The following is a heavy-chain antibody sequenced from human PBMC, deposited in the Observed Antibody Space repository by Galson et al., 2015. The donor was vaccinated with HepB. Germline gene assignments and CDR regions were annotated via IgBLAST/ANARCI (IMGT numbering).Heavy chain of an antibody. Sequence: SLRLSCAASGFTFDDYAMHWVRQAPGKGLEWVSGISWNSGSIGYADSVKGRFAISRDNAKSSLYLQMNSLRAEDTALYYCAKDIADSSGYYSWFDPWGQGTLVTVSS. D-gene: IGHD3-22*01. V-gene: IGHV3-9*01. J-gene: IGHJ5*02. CDR3: AKDIADSSGYYSWFDP. CDR2: ISWNSGSI. CDR1: GFTFDDYA.